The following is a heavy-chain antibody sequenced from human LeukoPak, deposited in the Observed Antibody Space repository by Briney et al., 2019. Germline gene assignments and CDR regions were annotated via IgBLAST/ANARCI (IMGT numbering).Heavy chain of an antibody. CDR1: GFTFSSYW. D-gene: IGHD2-2*01. CDR2: ITSTTGYI. J-gene: IGHJ4*02. V-gene: IGHV3-21*01. CDR3: ARVLLPSGMGY. Sequence: GGSLRLSCAASGFTFSSYWMSWVRQAPGKGLEWVSSITSTTGYISYADSVKGRFTISRDNAKNSLYLQMNSLRAEDTAVYYCARVLLPSGMGYWGQGTLVTVSS.